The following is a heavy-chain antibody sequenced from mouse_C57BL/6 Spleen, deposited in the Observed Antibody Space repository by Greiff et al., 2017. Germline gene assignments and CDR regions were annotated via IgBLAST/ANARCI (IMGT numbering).Heavy chain of an antibody. D-gene: IGHD3-2*02. Sequence: VQLQQSGPELVKPGASVKISCKASGYAFSSSWMNWVKQRPGKGLEWIGRIYPGDGDTNYNGKFKGKATLTADKSSSTAYMQLSSLTSEDSAVYCCATGDRGSSGYGSAMDYWGQGTSVTVSS. V-gene: IGHV1-82*01. CDR2: IYPGDGDT. CDR3: ATGDRGSSGYGSAMDY. J-gene: IGHJ4*01. CDR1: GYAFSSSW.